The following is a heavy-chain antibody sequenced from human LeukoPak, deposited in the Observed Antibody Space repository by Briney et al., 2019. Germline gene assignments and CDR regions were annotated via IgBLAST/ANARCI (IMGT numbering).Heavy chain of an antibody. CDR2: ISSSSDYT. CDR1: RFPFRSYS. D-gene: IGHD4-11*01. J-gene: IGHJ6*03. CDR3: ARRPDYTHYVALYYYMDV. V-gene: IGHV3-21*01. Sequence: PGWALRLSCAASRFPFRSYSMNWVRQAPGKGLEWLLSISSSSDYTYYADSVRGRFTISRDDARNSLYLEMNSLRAEDTAIYYCARRPDYTHYVALYYYMDVWGKGTTVTVSS.